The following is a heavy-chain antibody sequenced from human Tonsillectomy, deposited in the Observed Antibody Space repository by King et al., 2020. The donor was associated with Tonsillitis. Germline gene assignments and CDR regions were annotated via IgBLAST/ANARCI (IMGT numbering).Heavy chain of an antibody. CDR2: IYYSGST. D-gene: IGHD3-10*01. CDR3: ARVAVVRGVNWFDP. Sequence: QLQESGPGLVKPSQTLSLTCTVSGGSISSGGYYWSWIRQHPGKGLEWIGYIYYSGSTYYNPSLKSRVTISVDTSKNQFSLKLSSVTAADTAVYYCARVAVVRGVNWFDPWGQGTLVTVSS. J-gene: IGHJ5*02. V-gene: IGHV4-31*03. CDR1: GGSISSGGYY.